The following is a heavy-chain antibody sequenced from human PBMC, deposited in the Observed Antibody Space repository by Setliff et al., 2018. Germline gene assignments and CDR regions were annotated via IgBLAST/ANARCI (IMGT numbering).Heavy chain of an antibody. CDR3: ARTGTYRYFDH. CDR2: IHYLGTT. Sequence: SETLSLTCTVSGASITNINYYWGWIRQPPGKGLEWIGRIHYLGTTYSNASLASRLTMSVDTSKNQFSLRLTSVTAADTAVYYCARTGTYRYFDHWGQGTLVTVSS. D-gene: IGHD1-1*01. V-gene: IGHV4-39*01. J-gene: IGHJ4*02. CDR1: GASITNINYY.